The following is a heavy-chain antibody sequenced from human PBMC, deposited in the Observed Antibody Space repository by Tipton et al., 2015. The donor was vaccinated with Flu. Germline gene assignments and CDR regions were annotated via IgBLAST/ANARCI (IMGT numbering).Heavy chain of an antibody. CDR3: ARDASLGY. V-gene: IGHV3-64*01. CDR1: GFAFSNYD. CDR2: ISGNGGST. Sequence: SLRLSCAASGFAFSNYDMHWVRQAPGKGLEFVSGISGNGGSTSYANSVKGRFTISRDNSKNTLYLQMGGLKAEDMAVYYCARDASLGYWGQGTLVTVSS. D-gene: IGHD3-16*01. J-gene: IGHJ4*02.